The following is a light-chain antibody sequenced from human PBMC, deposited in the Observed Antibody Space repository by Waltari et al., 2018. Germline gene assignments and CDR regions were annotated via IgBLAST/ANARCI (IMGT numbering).Light chain of an antibody. V-gene: IGLV2-23*02. Sequence: QSALTQPASVSGSPGQSITISCTGTSSDVGSYNYVTWYQQHPGKAPKLMIYEASKRPSGVSKRFSGSKSGNTASLTISGLQAEDEADYYCCSYTTSDTFVFGGGTKLTVL. CDR2: EAS. CDR3: CSYTTSDTFV. J-gene: IGLJ2*01. CDR1: SSDVGSYNY.